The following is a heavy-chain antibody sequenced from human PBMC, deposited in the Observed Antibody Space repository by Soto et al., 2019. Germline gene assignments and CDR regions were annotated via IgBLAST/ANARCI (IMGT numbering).Heavy chain of an antibody. D-gene: IGHD3-3*01. CDR3: ARGYDFWSGYYYPYGMDV. Sequence: GGSLRLSCAASGFTFSSYAMHWVRQAPGKGLEWVAVISYDGSNKNHADTVKGRSTISRDNSKNTLYLQMNSLRAEDTAVYYCARGYDFWSGYYYPYGMDVWGQGTTVTVSS. J-gene: IGHJ6*02. CDR2: ISYDGSNK. V-gene: IGHV3-30-3*01. CDR1: GFTFSSYA.